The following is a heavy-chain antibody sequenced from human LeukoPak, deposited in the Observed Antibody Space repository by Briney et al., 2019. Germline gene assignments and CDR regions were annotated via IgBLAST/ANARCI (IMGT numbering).Heavy chain of an antibody. V-gene: IGHV3-23*01. D-gene: IGHD3-3*01. J-gene: IGHJ4*02. CDR2: ISGSGAST. CDR1: GFTFSSYA. CDR3: AQIPFRSGDYHIDY. Sequence: GGSLRLSCAASGFTFSSYAMSWVRQTPGKGLEWVSTISGSGASTYYADSVKGRFTVSRDNSKNTLHLQMKSLRAADTAVYYCAQIPFRSGDYHIDYWGQGTLLTVSS.